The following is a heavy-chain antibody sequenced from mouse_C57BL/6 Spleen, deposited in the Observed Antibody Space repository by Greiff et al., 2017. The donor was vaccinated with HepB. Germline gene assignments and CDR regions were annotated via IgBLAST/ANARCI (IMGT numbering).Heavy chain of an antibody. D-gene: IGHD2-3*01. J-gene: IGHJ2*01. CDR2: INPNNGGT. CDR3: AGGWLLREGFDY. CDR1: GYTFTDYY. V-gene: IGHV1-26*01. Sequence: EVQLQQSGPELVKPGASVKISCKASGYTFTDYYMNWVKQSHGKSLEWIGDINPNNGGTSYNQKFKGKATLTVDKSSSTAYMELRSLTSEDSAVYYCAGGWLLREGFDYWGQGTTLTVSS.